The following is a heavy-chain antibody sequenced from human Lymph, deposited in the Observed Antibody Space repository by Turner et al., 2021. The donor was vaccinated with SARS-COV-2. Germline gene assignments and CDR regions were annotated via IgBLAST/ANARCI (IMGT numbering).Heavy chain of an antibody. Sequence: QVQLVESGGGVVQPGRSLRLYCAASGFTFSSYGMHWVRQAPGKGLEWVAVIWYDGSNKNYADSVKGRFTISRDNSKNTLYLQMNSLRAEDTAVYYCARTSYSGYDSVGDYWGQGTLVTVSS. J-gene: IGHJ4*02. CDR1: GFTFSSYG. D-gene: IGHD5-12*01. V-gene: IGHV3-33*01. CDR2: IWYDGSNK. CDR3: ARTSYSGYDSVGDY.